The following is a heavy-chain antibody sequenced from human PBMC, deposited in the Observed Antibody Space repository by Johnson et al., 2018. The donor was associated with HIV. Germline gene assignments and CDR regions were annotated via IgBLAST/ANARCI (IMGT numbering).Heavy chain of an antibody. J-gene: IGHJ3*02. CDR1: GFTVSSNY. CDR3: ANYAGLGAFDI. Sequence: VQLVESGGGLVQPGGYLRLSCAASGFTVSSNYMSWVRQAPGKGLEWVSGINWNGGSTGYADSVKGRFTISRDNAKNSLYLQMNSLRAEDTAVYYCANYAGLGAFDIWGQGTMVTVSS. D-gene: IGHD1-7*01. CDR2: INWNGGST. V-gene: IGHV3-20*04.